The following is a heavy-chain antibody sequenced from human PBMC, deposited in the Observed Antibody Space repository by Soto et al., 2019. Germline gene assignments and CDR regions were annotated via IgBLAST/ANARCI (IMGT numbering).Heavy chain of an antibody. D-gene: IGHD2-2*03. Sequence: SETLSLTCAVSGGPISSGGYSWSWIRQPPVKGLEWIGNIHYNGNTKYSPSLKSRVTMSVDTSKNHFSLKLISVTTADTAVYFCAREGNLGRWIQPLDSWGQGTLVTVSS. CDR3: AREGNLGRWIQPLDS. CDR1: GGPISSGGYS. V-gene: IGHV4-61*03. CDR2: IHYNGNT. J-gene: IGHJ4*02.